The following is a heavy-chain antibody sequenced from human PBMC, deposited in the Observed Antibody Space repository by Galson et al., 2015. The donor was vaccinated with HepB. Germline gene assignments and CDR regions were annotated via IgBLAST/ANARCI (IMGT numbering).Heavy chain of an antibody. CDR3: ARDNYYDSSGYYYQGMVHFDY. CDR2: IWYDGSNK. Sequence: SLRLSCAASGFTFSSYGMHWVRQAPGKGLEWVAVIWYDGSNKCYADSVKGRFTISRDNSKNTLYLQMNSLRAEDTAVYYCARDNYYDSSGYYYQGMVHFDYWGQGTLVTVSS. J-gene: IGHJ4*02. D-gene: IGHD3-22*01. CDR1: GFTFSSYG. V-gene: IGHV3-33*08.